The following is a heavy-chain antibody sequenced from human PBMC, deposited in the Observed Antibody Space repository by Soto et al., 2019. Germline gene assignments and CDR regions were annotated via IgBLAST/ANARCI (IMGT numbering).Heavy chain of an antibody. J-gene: IGHJ5*02. D-gene: IGHD6-13*01. V-gene: IGHV1-58*01. CDR3: AAGRAAGGTIWFDP. CDR1: GFTFISSA. Sequence: QMQLVQSGPEVKKPGTSVKVSCKASGFTFISSAVQWARQARGQRLEWIGWIVVGGNNRNYAQKFQERVTITRDMSTSTVYMELSSLRSEDTAVYYCAAGRAAGGTIWFDPWGQGTLVTVSS. CDR2: IVVGGNNR.